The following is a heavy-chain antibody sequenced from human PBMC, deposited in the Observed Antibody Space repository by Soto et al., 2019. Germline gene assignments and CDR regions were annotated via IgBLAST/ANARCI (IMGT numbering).Heavy chain of an antibody. J-gene: IGHJ6*02. D-gene: IGHD3-3*01. Sequence: GGSLRLSXAASGFTFSXYAMTWVRQAPGKGLEWVSAISGSGGRTYYADSVKGRFTISRDNSKNTLYLQMNSLRAEDTAVYYCASGFYYDFWSGYSYYYGMDVWGQGTTVTVSS. V-gene: IGHV3-23*01. CDR2: ISGSGGRT. CDR1: GFTFSXYA. CDR3: ASGFYYDFWSGYSYYYGMDV.